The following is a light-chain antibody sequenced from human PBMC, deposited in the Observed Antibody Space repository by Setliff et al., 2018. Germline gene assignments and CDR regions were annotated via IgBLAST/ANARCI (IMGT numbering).Light chain of an antibody. CDR3: QSYDSGLPGDV. CDR2: GDT. Sequence: QSALAQPPSVSGAPGQRVIISCTGSSSDMGAGFSVHWYQQLPGTAPKLLIYGDTNRPSGVPDRFSGSKSGTSASLAITGLQAEDEADYYCQSYDSGLPGDVFGTGTKVTVL. V-gene: IGLV1-40*01. J-gene: IGLJ1*01. CDR1: SSDMGAGFS.